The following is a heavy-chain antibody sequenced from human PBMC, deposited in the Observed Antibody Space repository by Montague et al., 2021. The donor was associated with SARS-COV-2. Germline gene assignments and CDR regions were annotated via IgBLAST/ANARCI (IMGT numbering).Heavy chain of an antibody. J-gene: IGHJ4*02. D-gene: IGHD3-3*01. CDR3: ARFWSGYVDK. CDR1: GGSIRSYY. CDR2: IYYTGET. Sequence: SETLSLTCSFSGGSIRSYYWSWIRLPPGKALEWLGYIYYTGETTHNPSLKSRVTISVDTSRSQFSPGLTSVTAADTAVYFCARFWSGYVDKWSQGTLVTVSS. V-gene: IGHV4-59*01.